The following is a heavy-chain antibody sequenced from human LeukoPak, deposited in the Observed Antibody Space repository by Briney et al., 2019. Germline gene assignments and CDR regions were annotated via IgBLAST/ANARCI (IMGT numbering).Heavy chain of an antibody. CDR3: ARDHSNWNYAPDF. J-gene: IGHJ4*02. V-gene: IGHV1-18*01. CDR2: ISASNGNT. CDR1: GYTLTRYG. Sequence: ASVKVSCKASGYTLTRYGISWVRQAPGQGLQWLGWISASNGNTNYAQKFRDRVTMSTDTSTGTAYLDVRSLTSDDTAVYYCARDHSNWNYAPDFWGQGTLVIVSS. D-gene: IGHD1-7*01.